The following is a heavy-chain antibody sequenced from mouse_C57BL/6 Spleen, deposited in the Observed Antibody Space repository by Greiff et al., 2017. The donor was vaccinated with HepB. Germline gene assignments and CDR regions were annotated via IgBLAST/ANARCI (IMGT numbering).Heavy chain of an antibody. CDR1: GYTFTSYW. CDR2: INPSNGGT. Sequence: VQLQQPGTELVKPGASVKLSCKASGYTFTSYWMHWVKQRPGQGLEWIGNINPSNGGTNYNEKFKSKATLTVDKSSSTAYMKLSSLTSEDSAVYYCARWGYYVNWYFDVWGTGTTVTVSS. D-gene: IGHD2-3*01. J-gene: IGHJ1*03. CDR3: ARWGYYVNWYFDV. V-gene: IGHV1-53*01.